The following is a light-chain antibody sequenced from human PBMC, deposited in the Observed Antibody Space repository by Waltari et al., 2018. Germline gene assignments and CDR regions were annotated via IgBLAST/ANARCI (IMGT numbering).Light chain of an antibody. CDR3: LSRDTSSTRL. CDR2: GQD. CDR1: SLRRYY. V-gene: IGLV3-19*01. Sequence: SSELTQDPAVSVAFGQTFRLTCQGDSLRRYYASWYQQRPGQAPILVLYGQDNRPSGIPDRFSGSTSGNTASLTITGAQAEDEADYYCLSRDTSSTRLFGGGTRLTV. J-gene: IGLJ2*01.